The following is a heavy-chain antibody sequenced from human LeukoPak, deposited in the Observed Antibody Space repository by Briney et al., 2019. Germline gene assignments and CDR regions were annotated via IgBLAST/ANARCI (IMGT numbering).Heavy chain of an antibody. CDR2: IKHDGGAQ. CDR1: GFISSGYW. CDR3: ARSNNFDY. V-gene: IGHV3-7*01. Sequence: PSGGSLRLSCADSGFISSGYWMSWVRQAPGKGPEWVANIKHDGGAQNYAHSVKGRFTISRDDAKKSLYLQMNSLRVEDTALYYCARSNNFDYWGQGTLVTVSS. D-gene: IGHD2/OR15-2a*01. J-gene: IGHJ4*02.